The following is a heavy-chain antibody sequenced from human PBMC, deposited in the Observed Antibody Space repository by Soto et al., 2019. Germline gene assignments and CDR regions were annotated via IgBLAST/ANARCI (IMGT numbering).Heavy chain of an antibody. J-gene: IGHJ4*02. Sequence: EVQLVESGGGLVQPGGSLRLSCSASGFTFSSYTMNWVRQAPGKGLEWVSYISISRSTIYYADSVKGRFTISRDNAKNSLYLPMNSLRADDTAVYYCARGAFVSGSYYIDYWGQGNLVTVSS. D-gene: IGHD3-10*01. CDR3: ARGAFVSGSYYIDY. CDR1: GFTFSSYT. V-gene: IGHV3-48*01. CDR2: ISISRSTI.